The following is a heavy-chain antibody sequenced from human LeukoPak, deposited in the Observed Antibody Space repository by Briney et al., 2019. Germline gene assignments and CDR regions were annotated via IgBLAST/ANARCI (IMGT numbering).Heavy chain of an antibody. CDR2: IYYSGST. V-gene: IGHV4-59*12. CDR3: ARGRGLWIQLSKSHNWFDP. J-gene: IGHJ5*02. CDR1: GGSISNYY. D-gene: IGHD5-18*01. Sequence: SETLSLTCTVSGGSISNYYWNWIRQPPGKGLEWIGYIYYSGSTNYNPSLKSRVTISVDTSKNQFSLKLSSVTAADTAVYYCARGRGLWIQLSKSHNWFDPWGQGTLVTVSS.